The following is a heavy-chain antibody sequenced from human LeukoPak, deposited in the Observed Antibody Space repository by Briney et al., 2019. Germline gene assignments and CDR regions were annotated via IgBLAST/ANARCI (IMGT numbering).Heavy chain of an antibody. CDR1: GFTFSSYG. Sequence: GGSLRLSCAASGFTFSSYGMHWVRQAPGKVLEWVAFIRYDGSNKYYADSVKGRFTISRDNSKNTLYLQMNSLGAEDTAVYYCAKDRDHYMDVWGKGTTVTVSS. CDR3: AKDRDHYMDV. D-gene: IGHD2-21*01. J-gene: IGHJ6*03. CDR2: IRYDGSNK. V-gene: IGHV3-30*02.